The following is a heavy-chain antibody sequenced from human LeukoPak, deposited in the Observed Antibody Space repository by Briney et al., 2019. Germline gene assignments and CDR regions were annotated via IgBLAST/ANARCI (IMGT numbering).Heavy chain of an antibody. CDR2: INYSGST. Sequence: SETLSLTCTVSGGSISSSSYYWGWIRQPPGKGLEWIGSINYSGSTYYNPSLKSRVTISVDTSKNQFSLKLSSVTAADTAVYYCARQGRHYYGSGSFDYWGQGTLVTVSS. J-gene: IGHJ4*02. CDR3: ARQGRHYYGSGSFDY. V-gene: IGHV4-39*01. CDR1: GGSISSSSYY. D-gene: IGHD3-10*01.